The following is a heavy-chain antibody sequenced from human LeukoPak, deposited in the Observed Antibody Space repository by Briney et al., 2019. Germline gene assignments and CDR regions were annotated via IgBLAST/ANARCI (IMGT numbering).Heavy chain of an antibody. V-gene: IGHV4-39*01. CDR1: GGSISSSSYY. CDR3: ARRSSVWYGLFDY. D-gene: IGHD6-19*01. J-gene: IGHJ4*02. Sequence: SETLSLTCTVSGGSISSSSYYWGWIRQPRGKGLEWIGSIYYSGSTYYNPSLKSRVTISVDTSKNQFSLKLSSVTAADTAVYYCARRSSVWYGLFDYWGQGTLVTVSS. CDR2: IYYSGST.